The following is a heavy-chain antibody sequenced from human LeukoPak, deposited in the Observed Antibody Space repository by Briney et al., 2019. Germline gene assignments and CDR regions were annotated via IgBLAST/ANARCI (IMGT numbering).Heavy chain of an antibody. CDR1: GGSIDSTNW. CDR2: IHHDGRI. Sequence: SETLSLTCDVSGGSIDSTNWWNWVRQPPGKGLEWIGEIHHDGRINYNPSLKSRVTLSVDRSKNQFSLRLNSVTAADTAMYYCARSHDHLWGNYPDYWGQGTLVTVSS. D-gene: IGHD3-16*02. J-gene: IGHJ4*02. V-gene: IGHV4/OR15-8*01. CDR3: ARSHDHLWGNYPDY.